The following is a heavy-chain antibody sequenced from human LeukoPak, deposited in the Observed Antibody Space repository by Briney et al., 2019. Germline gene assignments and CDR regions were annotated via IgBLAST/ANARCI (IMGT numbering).Heavy chain of an antibody. D-gene: IGHD3-22*01. CDR2: ISGDGGST. V-gene: IGHV3-43*02. CDR3: AKDILDLGSSGFNPDY. J-gene: IGHJ4*02. Sequence: PGWSLRLSCAASGFTFDDYAMHWVRQAPGKGLGWVSLISGDGGSTYYADSVKGRFTISRDNSKNSLYLQMNSLRTEDTALYYCAKDILDLGSSGFNPDYWGQGTLVTVSS. CDR1: GFTFDDYA.